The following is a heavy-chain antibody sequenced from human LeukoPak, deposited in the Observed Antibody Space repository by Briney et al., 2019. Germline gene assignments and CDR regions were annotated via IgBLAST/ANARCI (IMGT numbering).Heavy chain of an antibody. CDR2: IASRGSTI. Sequence: GGSLRLSRGAWGFTLKTYEMNWVRAAPGKGLEWRAYIASRGSTIYYADYVKGRFTNSRDNAKNSLYLQMNSLSADDTAVYYCARGGWHYVFNYWGQGTLVTVSS. D-gene: IGHD6-19*01. J-gene: IGHJ4*02. CDR3: ARGGWHYVFNY. CDR1: GFTLKTYE. V-gene: IGHV3-48*03.